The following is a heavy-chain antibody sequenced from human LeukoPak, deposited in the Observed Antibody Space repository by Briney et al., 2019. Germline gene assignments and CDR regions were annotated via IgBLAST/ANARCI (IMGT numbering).Heavy chain of an antibody. Sequence: GGSLRLSCAASGFTVSSNYMSWVRQAPGKGLEWVSVIYSGGSTYYADSVKGRFTISRDNSKNTLYLQMNSLRAEDTAVYYCARSKGSSWYSSFDYWGQGTLVTVPS. J-gene: IGHJ4*02. V-gene: IGHV3-66*02. CDR3: ARSKGSSWYSSFDY. CDR2: IYSGGST. CDR1: GFTVSSNY. D-gene: IGHD6-13*01.